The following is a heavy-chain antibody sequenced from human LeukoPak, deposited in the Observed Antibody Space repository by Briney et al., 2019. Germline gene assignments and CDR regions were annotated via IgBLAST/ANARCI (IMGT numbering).Heavy chain of an antibody. D-gene: IGHD2-2*01. CDR2: INHSGST. V-gene: IGHV4-34*01. CDR3: ARVRRYCSSTSCYWPAFDI. CDR1: GGSFSGYY. Sequence: SSETLSLTCAVYGGSFSGYYWSWIRQPPGKGLEWIGEINHSGSTNYNPSLKSRVTISVDTSKNQFSLKLSSVTAADTAVYYGARVRRYCSSTSCYWPAFDIWGQGTMVTVSS. J-gene: IGHJ3*02.